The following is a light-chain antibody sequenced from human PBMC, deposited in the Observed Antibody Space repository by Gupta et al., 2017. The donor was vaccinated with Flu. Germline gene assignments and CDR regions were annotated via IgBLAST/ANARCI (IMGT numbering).Light chain of an antibody. J-gene: IGKJ2*03. V-gene: IGKV3-15*01. CDR1: QSVSSN. Sequence: EIVMTQSPATLSVSPGARATLSCRASQSVSSNLAWYQQKPGQAPRLLIYGASTRGTGIPVRFSGSGCGTEFTLTISSRQLEDFAVYYCQQYNNWPPYSFGQGTKLEIK. CDR2: GAS. CDR3: QQYNNWPPYS.